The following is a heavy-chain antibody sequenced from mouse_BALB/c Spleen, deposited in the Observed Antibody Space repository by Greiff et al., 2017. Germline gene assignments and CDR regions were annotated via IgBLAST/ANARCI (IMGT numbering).Heavy chain of an antibody. CDR3: ARIYYGYYYFDY. V-gene: IGHV8-12*01. CDR2: IYWDDDK. J-gene: IGHJ2*01. Sequence: QVQLKVSGPGILQPSQTLSLTCSFSGFSLSTSGMGVSWIRQPSGKGLEWLAHIYWDDDKRYNPSLKSRLTISKDTSSNQVFLKITSVDTADTATYYCARIYYGYYYFDYWGQGTTLTVSS. D-gene: IGHD2-2*01. CDR1: GFSLSTSGMG.